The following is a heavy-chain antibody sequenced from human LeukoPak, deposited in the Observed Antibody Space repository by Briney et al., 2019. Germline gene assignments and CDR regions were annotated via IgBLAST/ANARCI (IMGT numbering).Heavy chain of an antibody. V-gene: IGHV1-18*01. J-gene: IGHJ4*02. Sequence: ASVKVSCKASGYTFTNNGISWVRRAPGHGLEWMGWISAYYGDTNYAQKFQGRVSMTPDTSTSTAYLEVRSLRSDDTAVYYCARELAFYFDTIGYFFFEYWGQGTLVTVSS. D-gene: IGHD3-22*01. CDR3: ARELAFYFDTIGYFFFEY. CDR2: ISAYYGDT. CDR1: GYTFTNNG.